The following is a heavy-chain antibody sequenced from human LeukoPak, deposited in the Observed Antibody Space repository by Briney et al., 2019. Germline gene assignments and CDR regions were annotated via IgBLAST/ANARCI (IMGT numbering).Heavy chain of an antibody. CDR2: IYYSGNT. J-gene: IGHJ4*02. CDR3: ARVPTAMVTFDY. D-gene: IGHD5-18*01. CDR1: GGSISSSSDY. Sequence: PSETLSLTCTVSGGSISSSSDYWGWIRQPPGKGLEWIGTIYYSGNTFYNPSLKSRVTISVDTSKNQFSLKLTSVTAADTAVYFCARVPTAMVTFDYWGQGTLVTVSS. V-gene: IGHV4-39*01.